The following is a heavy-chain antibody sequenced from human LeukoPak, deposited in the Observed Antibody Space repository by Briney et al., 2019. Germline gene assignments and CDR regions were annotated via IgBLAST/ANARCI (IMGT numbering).Heavy chain of an antibody. J-gene: IGHJ4*02. Sequence: GGSLRLSCAASGFTFSEYSMNWVRQAPGKGLEWVSFISTSSSHIYYGDSVKGRFTISRDNARNSVSLQMNSLRADDTAVYYCTKGGTFFYWGQGTLVTVSS. V-gene: IGHV3-21*04. CDR2: ISTSSSHI. CDR1: GFTFSEYS. CDR3: TKGGTFFY. D-gene: IGHD1-26*01.